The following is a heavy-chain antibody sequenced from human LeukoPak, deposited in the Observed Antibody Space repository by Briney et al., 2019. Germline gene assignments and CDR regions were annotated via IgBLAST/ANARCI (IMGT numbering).Heavy chain of an antibody. V-gene: IGHV4-61*02. CDR1: GGSISSGSYY. J-gene: IGHJ4*02. Sequence: SETLSLTCTVSGGSISSGSYYWSWIRQPAGKGLEWIGRIYTSGSTNYNPSLKSRVTISVDTSKNQFSLKLSSVTAADTAVYYCARDTAVGGAIDYWGQGTLVTVSS. CDR3: ARDTAVGGAIDY. CDR2: IYTSGST. D-gene: IGHD1-26*01.